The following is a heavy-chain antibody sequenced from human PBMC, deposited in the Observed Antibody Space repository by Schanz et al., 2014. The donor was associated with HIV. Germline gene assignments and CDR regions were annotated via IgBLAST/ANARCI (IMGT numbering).Heavy chain of an antibody. V-gene: IGHV1-2*02. CDR3: ARAPPRDSSGYYPFDY. Sequence: QVQLVQSGPEVRKPGASVKVSCKASGYIFIDYYIHWVRQAPGQGLEWMGWINPNSGGTNYAQKFQGRVTMTRHTSMTTVYMDLSRVTSDDTALYFCARAPPRDSSGYYPFDYWGQGTLVTVSS. CDR1: GYIFIDYY. CDR2: INPNSGGT. J-gene: IGHJ4*02. D-gene: IGHD3-22*01.